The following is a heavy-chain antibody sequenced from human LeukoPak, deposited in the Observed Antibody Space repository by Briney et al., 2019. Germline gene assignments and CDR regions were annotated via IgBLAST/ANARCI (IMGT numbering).Heavy chain of an antibody. V-gene: IGHV5-51*01. CDR2: IYPGDSDT. J-gene: IGHJ4*02. Sequence: KVSCKASGYTFTSYWIGWVRQMPGKGLEWMGIIYPGDSDTRYSPSFQGQVTISADKSISTAYLQWSSLKASDTAMYYCARAYDSLDYWGQGTLVTVSS. CDR1: GYTFTSYW. D-gene: IGHD3-22*01. CDR3: ARAYDSLDY.